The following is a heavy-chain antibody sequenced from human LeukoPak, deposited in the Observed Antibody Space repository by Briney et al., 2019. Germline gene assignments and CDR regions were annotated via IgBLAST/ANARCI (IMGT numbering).Heavy chain of an antibody. CDR3: ARETSLAGFASGLGFNY. CDR2: VYNSGST. CDR1: GGSIRNYY. D-gene: IGHD6-19*01. Sequence: PSETLSLTCTVSGGSIRNYYWSWIRQPPGAGLEWIGYVYNSGSTNYNPSLKSRVTMSIDTSKNHFSLKLTSVTAADTATYYCARETSLAGFASGLGFNYWGQGILVTVSS. J-gene: IGHJ4*02. V-gene: IGHV4-59*01.